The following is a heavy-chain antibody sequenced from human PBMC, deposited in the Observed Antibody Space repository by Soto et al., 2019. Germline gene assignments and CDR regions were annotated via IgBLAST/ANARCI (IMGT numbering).Heavy chain of an antibody. CDR3: TTSGYCGGVSCPSGAFDI. CDR2: FSPEDGET. Sequence: QVQLLQSGAEVRKPGASVKVSCKVSGYTLSELSIHWVRQAPGKGLEWMGGFSPEDGETIYAPKFQDRVTMTEDTSTDTAYMDLSGLRSEDTAIYYCTTSGYCGGVSCPSGAFDIWGQGTMVSVFS. D-gene: IGHD2-15*01. J-gene: IGHJ3*02. V-gene: IGHV1-24*01. CDR1: GYTLSELS.